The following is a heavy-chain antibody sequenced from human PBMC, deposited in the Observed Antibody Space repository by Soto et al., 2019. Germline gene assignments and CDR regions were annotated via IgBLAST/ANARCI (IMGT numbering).Heavy chain of an antibody. CDR3: ARRGSGSDYDY. D-gene: IGHD1-26*01. CDR1: GFTFRSYA. V-gene: IGHV3-23*01. CDR2: ISGSGGST. J-gene: IGHJ4*02. Sequence: EVQLLESGGGLVQPGGSLRLSCAASGFTFRSYAMRWVRQAPVKGLEWVSAISGSGGSTYYADSVKGRFTISRDNSKNTLYLQMNSLRAEDTAVYYCARRGSGSDYDYWGQGTLVTVSS.